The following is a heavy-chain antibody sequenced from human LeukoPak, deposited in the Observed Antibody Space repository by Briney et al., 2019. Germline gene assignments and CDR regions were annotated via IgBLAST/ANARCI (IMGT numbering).Heavy chain of an antibody. CDR2: INHSGST. D-gene: IGHD3-22*01. CDR3: ARGRQDVTMIVVVMTAVSYYLDV. J-gene: IGHJ6*03. V-gene: IGHV4-34*01. Sequence: ASETLSLTCAVYGGSFSGYYWSWIRQPPGKGLEWIGEINHSGSTNYNPSLKSRVTISVDTSKNQFSLKLSSVTAADTAVYYCARGRQDVTMIVVVMTAVSYYLDVWGKGTTVTVS. CDR1: GGSFSGYY.